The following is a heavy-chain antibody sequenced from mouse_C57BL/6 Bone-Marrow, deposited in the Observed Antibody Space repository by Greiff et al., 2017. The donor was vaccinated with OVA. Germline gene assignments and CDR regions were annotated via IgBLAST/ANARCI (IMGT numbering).Heavy chain of an antibody. CDR3: VRLSSGYYAMDY. Sequence: EVQLQQSGGGLVQPKGSLKLSCAASGFSFNTYALNWVRQAPGKGLEWVARIRSKSNNYATYYADSVKDRFTISRDDSESMLYLQMNNLKTEDTAMYYCVRLSSGYYAMDYWGQGTSVTVSS. CDR1: GFSFNTYA. CDR2: IRSKSNNYAT. J-gene: IGHJ4*01. V-gene: IGHV10-1*01. D-gene: IGHD3-2*02.